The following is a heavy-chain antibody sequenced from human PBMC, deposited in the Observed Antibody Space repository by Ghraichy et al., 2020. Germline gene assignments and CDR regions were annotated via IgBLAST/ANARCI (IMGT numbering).Heavy chain of an antibody. V-gene: IGHV3-15*01. D-gene: IGHD5-18*01. CDR3: TTGWIQLWSLHYYYYYGMDV. Sequence: GGSLRLSCAASGFTFSNAWMSWVRQAPGKGLEWVGRIKSKTDGGTTDYAAPVKGRFTISRDDSKNTLYLQMNSLKTEDTAVYYCTTGWIQLWSLHYYYYYGMDVWGQGTTVTVSS. CDR1: GFTFSNAW. CDR2: IKSKTDGGTT. J-gene: IGHJ6*02.